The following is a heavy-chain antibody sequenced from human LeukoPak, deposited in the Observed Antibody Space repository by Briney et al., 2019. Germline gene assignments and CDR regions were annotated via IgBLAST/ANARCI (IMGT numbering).Heavy chain of an antibody. D-gene: IGHD3-3*01. Sequence: GGSLRLSCAASGFTFTDSAVSWVRHSPGEGLKWVSSISDTGGRTYYADSVKGRFTITRDDSRNTVSLQMNSLTAGDTARYYCAKGGQDFDFWRFDLWGQGILVIVSS. J-gene: IGHJ5*02. CDR2: ISDTGGRT. CDR1: GFTFTDSA. V-gene: IGHV3-23*01. CDR3: AKGGQDFDFWRFDL.